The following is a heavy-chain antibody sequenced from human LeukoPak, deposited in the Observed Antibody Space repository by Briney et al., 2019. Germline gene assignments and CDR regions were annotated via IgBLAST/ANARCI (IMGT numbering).Heavy chain of an antibody. D-gene: IGHD3-22*01. CDR2: IYYSGST. Sequence: SQTLSLTCAVSGGSISSGGYSWSWIRQPPGKGLEWIGYIYYSGSTYYNPSLKSRVTISVDTSKNQFSLKLSSVTAADTAVYYCARVDYYDGDYYFDYWGQGTLVTVSS. CDR3: ARVDYYDGDYYFDY. CDR1: GGSISSGGYS. V-gene: IGHV4-30-4*07. J-gene: IGHJ4*02.